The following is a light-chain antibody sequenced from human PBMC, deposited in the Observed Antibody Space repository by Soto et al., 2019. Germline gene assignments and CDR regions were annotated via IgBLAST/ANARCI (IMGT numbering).Light chain of an antibody. CDR2: EVT. CDR3: SSHTSGSTRV. V-gene: IGLV2-14*01. J-gene: IGLJ1*01. Sequence: QSVLTQPASVSGSPGQSIAISCTGTSSDVGGYDYVSWYQQQPDKAPKLMIYEVTKRPSGVSNRFSGSKSGNTASLTISGLQAEDEADYYCSSHTSGSTRVFRTGTKVTVL. CDR1: SSDVGGYDY.